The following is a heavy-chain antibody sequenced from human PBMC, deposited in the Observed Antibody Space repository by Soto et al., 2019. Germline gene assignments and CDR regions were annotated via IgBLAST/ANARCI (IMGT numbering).Heavy chain of an antibody. J-gene: IGHJ4*02. CDR3: ARPHSNSRGYPDY. D-gene: IGHD4-4*01. CDR2: ISSAGKNE. CDR1: GFTFSSYA. V-gene: IGHV3-30*04. Sequence: QEQLVESGGGVGQPGRSLRLSCAASGFTFSSYAMHWVRQAPGKGLEWVAVISSAGKNEYYADSVKGRFTISRDNCKNTLYLHMTSLRVEDTAVYYCARPHSNSRGYPDYWGQGTQVPVSS.